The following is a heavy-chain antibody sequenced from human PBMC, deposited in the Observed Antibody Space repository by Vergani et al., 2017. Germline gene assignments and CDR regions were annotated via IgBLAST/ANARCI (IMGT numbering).Heavy chain of an antibody. CDR2: ISSSSSYI. CDR1: GFTFSSYS. V-gene: IGHV3-21*01. J-gene: IGHJ4*02. Sequence: EVQLVESGGGLVKPGGSLRLSCAASGFTFSSYSMNWVRQAPGKGLEWVSSISSSSSYIYYADSVKGRFTISRDNAKNSLYLQMNSLRAEDTAVYYCARKGPAHYYFDSWGQGTLVTVSS. CDR3: ARKGPAHYYFDS.